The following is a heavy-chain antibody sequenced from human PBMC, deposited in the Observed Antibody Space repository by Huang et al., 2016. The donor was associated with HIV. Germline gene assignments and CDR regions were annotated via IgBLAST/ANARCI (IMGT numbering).Heavy chain of an antibody. CDR2: FAPEHGET. CDR1: GYTLTELS. CDR3: ATGFDTYYDI. V-gene: IGHV1-24*01. D-gene: IGHD2-21*01. Sequence: QVQLVQSGAEVKKPGASVKVSCKVSGYTLTELSIHWVRQAPGKGLEWMGGFAPEHGETNHDQNFQGRVTMTDDTATDTAYMELNSLRSEDTAVYYCATGFDTYYDIWGQGTMVIASS. J-gene: IGHJ3*02.